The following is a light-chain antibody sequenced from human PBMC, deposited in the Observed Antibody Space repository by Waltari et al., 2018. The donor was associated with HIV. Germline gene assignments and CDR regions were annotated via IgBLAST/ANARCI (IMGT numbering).Light chain of an antibody. Sequence: EIVLTQSPATLSLSPGERATLSCRASQSVSSYLAWYQQKPGQAPRLLISAASSRATGVPGRFSGSGSGTQFTLTITGLEPEDSAVYFCQQYSFTPLTFGGGTKVEIK. J-gene: IGKJ4*01. CDR2: AAS. CDR1: QSVSSY. V-gene: IGKV3-11*01. CDR3: QQYSFTPLT.